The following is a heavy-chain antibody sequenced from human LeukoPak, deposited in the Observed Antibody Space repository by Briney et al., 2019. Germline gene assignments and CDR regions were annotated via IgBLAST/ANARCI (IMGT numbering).Heavy chain of an antibody. Sequence: ASVKVSCKASGYTFTSYGISWVRQAPGQGLEWMGWISAYNGNTKYTQKLQGRVTMTTETSSSTAYMELRSLRSDDTAVYYCASKREHESSGYCYAYWGQGTLVTVSS. CDR3: ASKREHESSGYCYAY. V-gene: IGHV1-18*01. CDR1: GYTFTSYG. CDR2: ISAYNGNT. D-gene: IGHD3-22*01. J-gene: IGHJ4*02.